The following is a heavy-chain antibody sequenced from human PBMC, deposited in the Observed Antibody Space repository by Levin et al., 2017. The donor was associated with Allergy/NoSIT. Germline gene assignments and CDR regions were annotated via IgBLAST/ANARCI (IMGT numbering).Heavy chain of an antibody. CDR3: ARLYYYDSSGLASYAFDI. D-gene: IGHD3-22*01. CDR1: GFTVSSNY. V-gene: IGHV3-53*01. J-gene: IGHJ3*02. CDR2: IYSGGST. Sequence: GGSLRLSCAASGFTVSSNYMSWVRQAPGKGLEWVSVIYSGGSTYYADSVKGRFTISRDNSKNTLYLQMNSLRAEDTAVYYCARLYYYDSSGLASYAFDIWGQGTMVTVSS.